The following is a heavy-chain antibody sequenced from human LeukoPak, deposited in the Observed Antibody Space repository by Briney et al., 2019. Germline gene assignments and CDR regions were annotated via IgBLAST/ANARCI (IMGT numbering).Heavy chain of an antibody. J-gene: IGHJ5*02. V-gene: IGHV1-18*01. CDR3: ARVGGYCSGGSCYQDWFDP. Sequence: ASVKVSCKASGYTFTSYGISWVRQAPGQGLEWMGWISAYNGNTNYAQKLQGRVTMTTDTSTSTAYMELRSLRSDDTAVYYCARVGGYCSGGSCYQDWFDPWGQGTLVTVSS. CDR2: ISAYNGNT. CDR1: GYTFTSYG. D-gene: IGHD2-15*01.